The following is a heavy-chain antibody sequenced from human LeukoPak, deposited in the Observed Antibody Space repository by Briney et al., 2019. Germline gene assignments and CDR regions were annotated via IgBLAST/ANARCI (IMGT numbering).Heavy chain of an antibody. V-gene: IGHV1-2*02. CDR1: GYTFTGYY. Sequence: GASVKVSCKASGYTFTGYYMHWVRQAPGQGLEWMGWINPNSGGTNYAQKFQGRVTMTRDTSISTAYMGLSRLRSDDTAVYYCARSKYDFWSGFRPKAPFDYWGQGTLVTVSS. J-gene: IGHJ4*02. CDR3: ARSKYDFWSGFRPKAPFDY. D-gene: IGHD3-3*01. CDR2: INPNSGGT.